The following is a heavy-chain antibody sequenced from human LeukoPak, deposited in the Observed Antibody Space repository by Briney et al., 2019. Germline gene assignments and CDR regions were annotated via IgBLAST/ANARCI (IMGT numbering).Heavy chain of an antibody. CDR3: ARDGGRSYFPYYYMDV. J-gene: IGHJ6*03. Sequence: GGSLRLSCAASGFTFSSYAMRWVRQAPGKGLEYVSAISSNGGSTYYANSVKGRFTISRDNSKNTLYLQMGSLRAEDMAVYYCARDGGRSYFPYYYMDVWGKGTTVTVSS. D-gene: IGHD1-26*01. V-gene: IGHV3-64*01. CDR2: ISSNGGST. CDR1: GFTFSSYA.